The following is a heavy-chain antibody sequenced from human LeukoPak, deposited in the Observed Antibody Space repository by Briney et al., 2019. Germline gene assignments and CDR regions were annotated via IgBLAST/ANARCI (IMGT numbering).Heavy chain of an antibody. Sequence: ASVKVSCKASGYTFPSYFMHWVRQAPGQGLEWMGIINPTGGSTTYAQKFQGRVTMTRGTSTSTVYMELSSLRSDDTAVYYCARDKVGYFNYYGMDVWGQGTTVTVSS. CDR3: ARDKVGYFNYYGMDV. CDR2: INPTGGST. V-gene: IGHV1-46*01. CDR1: GYTFPSYF. J-gene: IGHJ6*02.